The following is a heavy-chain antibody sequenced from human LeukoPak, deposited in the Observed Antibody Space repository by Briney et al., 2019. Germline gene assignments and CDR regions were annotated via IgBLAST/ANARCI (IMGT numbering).Heavy chain of an antibody. V-gene: IGHV4-31*03. CDR1: GGSLTNGYYY. D-gene: IGHD5-24*01. J-gene: IGHJ4*02. Sequence: VTPSQTLSLTCTVSGGSLTNGYYYWTWIRQYPGKGLEWIGYIHPSGITDYNPSLKSRITMSLDMSQNQFSLKLTSVTAADTAIYYCARGQDAFKTGYWGQGTLVTVPS. CDR2: IHPSGIT. CDR3: ARGQDAFKTGY.